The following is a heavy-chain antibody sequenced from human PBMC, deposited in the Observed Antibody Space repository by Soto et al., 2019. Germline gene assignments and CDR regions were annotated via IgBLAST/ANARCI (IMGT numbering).Heavy chain of an antibody. CDR1: GFSFRSYA. D-gene: IGHD6-13*01. J-gene: IGHJ6*02. V-gene: IGHV3-30*04. Sequence: PGGSLSLSCAASGFSFRSYAMHWVRQAPGKGLEWVAVISHDGSSKFYADSVKGRFSISRDSAKNTVNLQMHSLRVEDTAVYYCTRAPPRGIAAPGTWGSGMDVWGQGTTVTVSS. CDR2: ISHDGSSK. CDR3: TRAPPRGIAAPGTWGSGMDV.